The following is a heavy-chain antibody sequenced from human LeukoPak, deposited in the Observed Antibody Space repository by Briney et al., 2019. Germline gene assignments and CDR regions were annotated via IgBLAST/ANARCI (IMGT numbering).Heavy chain of an antibody. V-gene: IGHV3-21*04. CDR1: GFTFSSYS. J-gene: IGHJ4*02. CDR3: ARDSGIAAAGTEGYFDY. D-gene: IGHD6-13*01. CDR2: ISSSSSYI. Sequence: GGSLRLSCAASGFTFSSYSMNWVRQAPGKGLEWVSSISSSSSYIYYADSVKGRFTISRDNAKNSLYLQMNSLRAEDTALYYCARDSGIAAAGTEGYFDYWGQGTLVTVSS.